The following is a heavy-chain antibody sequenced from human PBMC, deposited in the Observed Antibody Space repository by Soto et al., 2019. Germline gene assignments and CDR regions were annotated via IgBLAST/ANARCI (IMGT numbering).Heavy chain of an antibody. V-gene: IGHV2-5*02. D-gene: IGHD5-12*01. CDR2: IYWDDDK. CDR1: GFSLSTSGVG. J-gene: IGHJ4*02. CDR3: AHSPQTVWWLPNYFDY. Sequence: QITLKESGPALVKPTQTLTLTCTFSGFSLSTSGVGVGWIRQPPGKALEWLALIYWDDDKRYSPSLKSRLTITKDTSKNQVVLTMTNMDPVDTATYYCAHSPQTVWWLPNYFDYWGQGTLFTVSS.